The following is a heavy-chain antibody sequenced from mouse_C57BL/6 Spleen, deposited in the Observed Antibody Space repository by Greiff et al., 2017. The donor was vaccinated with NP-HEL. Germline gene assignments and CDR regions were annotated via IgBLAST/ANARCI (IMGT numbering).Heavy chain of an antibody. D-gene: IGHD1-1*01. CDR1: GYTFTSYW. CDR2: IHPNSGST. Sequence: QVQLQQPGAELVKPGASVKLSCKASGYTFTSYWMHWVKQRPGQGLEWIGMIHPNSGSTNYNEKFKSKATLTVDKSSSTAYMQLSSLTSEDSAVYYCARTPITTVVAHWYFEVWGTGTTVTVAS. CDR3: ARTPITTVVAHWYFEV. J-gene: IGHJ1*03. V-gene: IGHV1-64*01.